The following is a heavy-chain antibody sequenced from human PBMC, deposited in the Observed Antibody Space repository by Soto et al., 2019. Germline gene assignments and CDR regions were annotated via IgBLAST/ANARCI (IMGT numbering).Heavy chain of an antibody. CDR3: AHKGGGDRILDY. J-gene: IGHJ4*02. CDR2: IYWDDAK. V-gene: IGHV2-5*02. Sequence: QITLKESGPTLVKPTQTLTLTCTFSGFSLSASGVGVGWIRQPPGKALEWLAIIYWDDAKHYSPSLKSTLTISKNTSKNPVVLTMTNIDPVDTAKYYCAHKGGGDRILDYWGQGTLVTVSS. D-gene: IGHD3-16*01. CDR1: GFSLSASGVG.